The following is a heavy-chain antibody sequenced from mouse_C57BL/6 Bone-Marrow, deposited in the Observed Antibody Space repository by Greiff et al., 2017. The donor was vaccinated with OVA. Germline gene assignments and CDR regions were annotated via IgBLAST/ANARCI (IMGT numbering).Heavy chain of an antibody. V-gene: IGHV1-64*01. CDR2: INPNSGST. CDR1: GYTFTSYW. Sequence: QVQLQQPGAELVKPGASVKLSCKASGYTFTSYWIHWVKPRPGQGLEWIGMINPNSGSTNYNEKFKSKATLTVDKSSSTAYMQLSSLTSEDSAVYYGARCAMDYWGQGTSVTVSS. CDR3: ARCAMDY. J-gene: IGHJ4*01.